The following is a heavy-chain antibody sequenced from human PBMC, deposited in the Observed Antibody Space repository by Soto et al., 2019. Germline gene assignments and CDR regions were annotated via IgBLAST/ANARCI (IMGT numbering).Heavy chain of an antibody. Sequence: QVQLVQSGAEVKKPGASVKVSCKASGYTLTSIGITGFGKAPGQGLEWMGWISAYNGNTNYAQKLQGRVTMTTDTSTSTAYMELRSLRSDDTAVYYCAREIAAATFDYWGQGTLVTVSS. D-gene: IGHD6-13*01. CDR1: GYTLTSIG. V-gene: IGHV1-18*01. CDR3: AREIAAATFDY. J-gene: IGHJ4*02. CDR2: ISAYNGNT.